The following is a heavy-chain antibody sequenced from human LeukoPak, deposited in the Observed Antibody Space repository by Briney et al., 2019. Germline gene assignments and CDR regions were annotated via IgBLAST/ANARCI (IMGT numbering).Heavy chain of an antibody. CDR2: INHSGST. J-gene: IGHJ4*02. V-gene: IGHV4-34*01. D-gene: IGHD5-18*01. Sequence: SETLSLTCAVYGESFSGYYWSWIRQPPGKGLEWIGEINHSGSTNYNPSLKSRVTISVDTSKNQFSLKLSSVTAADTAVYYCARRQLWYAIDYWGQGTLVTVSS. CDR1: GESFSGYY. CDR3: ARRQLWYAIDY.